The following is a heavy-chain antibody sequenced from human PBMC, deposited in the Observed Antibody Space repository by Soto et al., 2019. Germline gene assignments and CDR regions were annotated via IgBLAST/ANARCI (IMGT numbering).Heavy chain of an antibody. Sequence: QVQLQESGPGLVKPSETLSLTCTVSGGSISSYYWSWIRQPPGKGLEWIGYIYYSGSTNYNPSLKSPVTISVDTSKNQFSLKLSSVTAADTAVYYCARHDRGYCTNGVCYDDAFDIWGQGTMVTVSS. CDR2: IYYSGST. V-gene: IGHV4-59*08. D-gene: IGHD2-8*01. CDR3: ARHDRGYCTNGVCYDDAFDI. J-gene: IGHJ3*02. CDR1: GGSISSYY.